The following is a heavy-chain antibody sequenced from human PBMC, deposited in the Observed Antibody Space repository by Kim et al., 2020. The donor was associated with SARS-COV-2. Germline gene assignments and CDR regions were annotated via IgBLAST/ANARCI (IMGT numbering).Heavy chain of an antibody. CDR2: ISYDGSNK. D-gene: IGHD3-9*01. J-gene: IGHJ4*02. CDR1: GFTFSSYG. CDR3: AREDYDILTGYPGDFDY. Sequence: GGSLRLSCAASGFTFSSYGMHWVRQAPGKGLEWVAVISYDGSNKYYADSVKGRFTISRDNSKNTLYLQMNSLRAEDTAVYYCAREDYDILTGYPGDFDYWGQGTLVTVSS. V-gene: IGHV3-33*05.